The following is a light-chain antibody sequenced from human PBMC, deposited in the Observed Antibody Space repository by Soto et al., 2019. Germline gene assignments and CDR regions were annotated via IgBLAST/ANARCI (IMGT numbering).Light chain of an antibody. CDR3: QQYNNWPPGT. CDR1: QSVSSN. CDR2: GAS. V-gene: IGKV3-15*01. Sequence: EIVMTQSPATLSVSPGERATLSCRASQSVSSNLAWYQQKPGQAPRLLIYGASTRDTGIPARFSGSGSGTEVSLTTISLQSEDFAVYYCQQYNNWPPGTFGQGTKVEIK. J-gene: IGKJ1*01.